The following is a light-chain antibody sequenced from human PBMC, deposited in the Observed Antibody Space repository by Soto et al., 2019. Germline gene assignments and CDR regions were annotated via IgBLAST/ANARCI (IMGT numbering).Light chain of an antibody. J-gene: IGKJ1*01. CDR2: AAS. Sequence: DIQMTQSPSSLSASVGDGVTITFRASRSISSYVSWYQQKTGKAPKLLIYAASRLQSGVPSRFSGSRSGTDFTLTISSLQPEDFATYYCQQSYSRVTFGHGTKV. CDR3: QQSYSRVT. CDR1: RSISSY. V-gene: IGKV1-39*01.